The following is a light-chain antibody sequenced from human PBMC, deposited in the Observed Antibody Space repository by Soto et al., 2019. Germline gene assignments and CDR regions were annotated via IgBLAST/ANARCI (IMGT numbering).Light chain of an antibody. Sequence: QSVLTQPHSVSGAPRQRVTISCSGSRSNIGNNAVNWYQQFPGRAPKLLIYYDDLLPSGVSDRFSGSKSGTSASLAISGLQSEDEADYYCATWDDRLNGQVFGGGTKLTVL. V-gene: IGLV1-36*01. CDR2: YDD. CDR1: RSNIGNNA. J-gene: IGLJ2*01. CDR3: ATWDDRLNGQV.